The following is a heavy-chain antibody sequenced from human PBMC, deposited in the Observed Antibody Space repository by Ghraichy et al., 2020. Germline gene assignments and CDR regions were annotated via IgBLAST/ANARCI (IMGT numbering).Heavy chain of an antibody. Sequence: SENLSLTCVVSGYSISSGYYWGWIRQPPGKGLEWIGSIDYSETTQHNPSLKSRVTISVDTSKNQFSLKLSSVTAADTAVYYCARDRTYYYGSGSYLTKGPIDYWGQGILVTVSS. CDR1: GYSISSGYY. CDR2: IDYSETT. V-gene: IGHV4-38-2*02. CDR3: ARDRTYYYGSGSYLTKGPIDY. D-gene: IGHD3-10*01. J-gene: IGHJ4*02.